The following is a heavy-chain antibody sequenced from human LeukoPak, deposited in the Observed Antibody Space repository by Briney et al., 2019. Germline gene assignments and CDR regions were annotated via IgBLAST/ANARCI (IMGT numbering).Heavy chain of an antibody. CDR1: GGSFSGYF. CDR2: INHSGST. CDR3: ARGNSDRFPPYMDY. V-gene: IGHV4-34*01. Sequence: SETLSLTCAVYGGSFSGYFWSWVRQPPGKGLEWIGEINHSGSTKYNPSLKSRVTISVDTSKNQISLRLSSVTAADTAIYYCARGNSDRFPPYMDYWGQGILVIVSS. J-gene: IGHJ4*02. D-gene: IGHD2-21*01.